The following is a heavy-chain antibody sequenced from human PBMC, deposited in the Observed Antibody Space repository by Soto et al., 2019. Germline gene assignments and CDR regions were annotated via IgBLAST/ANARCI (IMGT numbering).Heavy chain of an antibody. CDR2: IYYSGST. V-gene: IGHV4-31*03. D-gene: IGHD2-21*02. CDR1: VGSISSGGYY. Sequence: SETLSLTCTVSVGSISSGGYYWSWIRQHPGKGLEWIGYIYYSGSTYYNPSLKSRVTISVDTSKNQFSLKLSSVTAADTAVYYCARVEKVVVTAKGGWFDPWGQGTLVTVSS. CDR3: ARVEKVVVTAKGGWFDP. J-gene: IGHJ5*02.